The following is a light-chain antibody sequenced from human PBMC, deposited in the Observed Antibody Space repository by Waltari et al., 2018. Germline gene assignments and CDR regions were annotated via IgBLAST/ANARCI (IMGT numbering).Light chain of an antibody. CDR1: SGSVSTSYY. Sequence: QTVVTQEPSFSVSPGGTVTLTCGLRSGSVSTSYYPSWYQQTPGQAPRTLIYSTNTRSSGVPDRFSGSILGNKAALTITGAQADDESDYYCVLYMRSGISVFGSGTKVTVL. J-gene: IGLJ6*01. CDR3: VLYMRSGISV. V-gene: IGLV8-61*01. CDR2: STN.